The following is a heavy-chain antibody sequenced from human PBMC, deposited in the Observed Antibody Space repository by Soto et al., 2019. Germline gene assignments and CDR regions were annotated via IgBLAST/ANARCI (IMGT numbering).Heavy chain of an antibody. CDR2: FYYSQST. D-gene: IGHD4-17*01. V-gene: IGHV4-39*01. CDR3: ARRSTVTYDY. CDR1: GGSLTSNSYY. J-gene: IGHJ4*02. Sequence: SETLSLTCTVPGGSLTSNSYYWGWIRQPPGKGLEWIGSFYYSQSTYFNPSLKSRVTISVETSKNQYSLKLSAVTAADTAVYYCARRSTVTYDYWGQGILVTVSS.